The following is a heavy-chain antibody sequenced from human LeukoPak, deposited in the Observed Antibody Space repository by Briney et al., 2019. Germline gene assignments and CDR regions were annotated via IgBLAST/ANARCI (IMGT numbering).Heavy chain of an antibody. Sequence: PGGSLRLSCAASGFTFSSYSMTWVRQAPGKGLEWVSSISSSSSYIYYADSVKGRFTISRDNAKNSLYLQMNSLRAEDTAVYYCTSFYSSGWSYPPTYHDYWGQGTLVTVSS. CDR3: TSFYSSGWSYPPTYHDY. D-gene: IGHD6-19*01. CDR2: ISSSSSYI. J-gene: IGHJ4*02. V-gene: IGHV3-21*01. CDR1: GFTFSSYS.